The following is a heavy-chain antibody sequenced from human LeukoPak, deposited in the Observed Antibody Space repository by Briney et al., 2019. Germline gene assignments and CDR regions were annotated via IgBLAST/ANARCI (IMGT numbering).Heavy chain of an antibody. V-gene: IGHV3-30*04. CDR3: ARDKIEYSSSWLDY. Sequence: GRSLRLSCAASGFTFSSYAMHWVRQAPGKGLEWVAVISYDGSNKYYADSVKGRFTISRDNSKNTLYLQMNSLRAEDTAVYYCARDKIEYSSSWLDYWGQGTLVTVSS. D-gene: IGHD6-6*01. J-gene: IGHJ4*02. CDR1: GFTFSSYA. CDR2: ISYDGSNK.